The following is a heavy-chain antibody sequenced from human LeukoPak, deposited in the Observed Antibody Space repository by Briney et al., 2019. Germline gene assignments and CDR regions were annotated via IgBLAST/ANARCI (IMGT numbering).Heavy chain of an antibody. CDR1: GGSISSYY. CDR2: IYYSGST. Sequence: PSETLSLTCTVSGGSISSYYRSWIRQPPGKGLEWIGYIYYSGSTNYNPSLKSRVTISVDTSKNQFSLKLSSVTAADTAVYYCARAPYDYVWGSYRLYYFDYWGQGTLVTVSS. D-gene: IGHD3-16*02. V-gene: IGHV4-59*01. CDR3: ARAPYDYVWGSYRLYYFDY. J-gene: IGHJ4*02.